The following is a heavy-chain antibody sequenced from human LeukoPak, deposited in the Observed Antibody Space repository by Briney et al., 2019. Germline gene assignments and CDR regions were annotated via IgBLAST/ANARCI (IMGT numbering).Heavy chain of an antibody. D-gene: IGHD1-7*01. CDR1: GFTFSSYE. CDR3: AREMELAWFDP. CDR2: ISSSGSTI. J-gene: IGHJ5*02. V-gene: IGHV3-48*03. Sequence: GGSLRLSCAASGFTFSSYEMNWVRQAPGKGLEWVSYISSSGSTIYYADSVKGRFTISRDNAKNTLYLQMNSLRAEDTAVYHCAREMELAWFDPWGQGTLVTVSS.